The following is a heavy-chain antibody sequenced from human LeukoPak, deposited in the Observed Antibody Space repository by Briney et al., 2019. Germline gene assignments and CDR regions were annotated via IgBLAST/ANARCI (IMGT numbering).Heavy chain of an antibody. CDR3: AKRPSAYCSDGGCYFNY. CDR1: GFSFSSYA. D-gene: IGHD2-8*01. CDR2: ISGSGANT. Sequence: GSLSLSCAASGFSFSSYAMSWVRQAPGRGLEWVSAISGSGANTYYADSVKGRFTISRDNTKDTLYLQMNTLRAEDTAVYYCAKRPSAYCSDGGCYFNYSGHGTLVIVSS. V-gene: IGHV3-23*01. J-gene: IGHJ4*01.